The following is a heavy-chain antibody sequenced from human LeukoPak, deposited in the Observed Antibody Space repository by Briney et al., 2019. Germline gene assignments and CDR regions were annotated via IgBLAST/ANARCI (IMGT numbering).Heavy chain of an antibody. D-gene: IGHD4-17*01. J-gene: IGHJ4*02. Sequence: ESGPTLVKPTQTLTLTCTFSGFSLSTSGVGVGWIRQPPGEALEWLALIYWNDDKRYSPSLKSRLTITKDTSKNQVVLTMTNMDPVDTATYYCAHQTTEELCFDSWGQGTLVTVSS. CDR1: GFSLSTSGVG. CDR3: AHQTTEELCFDS. V-gene: IGHV2-5*01. CDR2: IYWNDDK.